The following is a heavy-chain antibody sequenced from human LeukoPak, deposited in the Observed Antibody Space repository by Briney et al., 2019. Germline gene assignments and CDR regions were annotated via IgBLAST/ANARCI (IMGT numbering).Heavy chain of an antibody. Sequence: GASVKVSCKASGGTFSSYAISWVRQAPGQGLEWMGWINPNSGGTNYAQKFQGRVTMTRDTSISTAYMELSRLRSDDTAVYYCARHIDYWGQGTLVTVSS. CDR1: GGTFSSYA. J-gene: IGHJ4*02. D-gene: IGHD2-21*01. CDR2: INPNSGGT. CDR3: ARHIDY. V-gene: IGHV1-2*02.